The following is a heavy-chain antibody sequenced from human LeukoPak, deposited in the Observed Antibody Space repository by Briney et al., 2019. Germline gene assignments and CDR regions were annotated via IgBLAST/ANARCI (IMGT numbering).Heavy chain of an antibody. Sequence: GGSLRLSCVASRFTFSSFSVSWVRQAPGKGLEWVANIKQDGSEKYYLDSVKGRFTISRDNAKNSLYLQMNSLRAEDTAVYYCARSTITMVRGVIKTTTTWYSYYYMDVWGKGTTVTVSS. CDR1: RFTFSSFS. V-gene: IGHV3-7*01. D-gene: IGHD3-10*01. CDR3: ARSTITMVRGVIKTTTTWYSYYYMDV. J-gene: IGHJ6*03. CDR2: IKQDGSEK.